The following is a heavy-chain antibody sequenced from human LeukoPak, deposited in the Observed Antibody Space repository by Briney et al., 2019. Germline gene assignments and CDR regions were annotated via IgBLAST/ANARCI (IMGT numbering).Heavy chain of an antibody. CDR1: GFTFRSYA. CDR3: AKDLSTVVTFFDY. D-gene: IGHD4-23*01. Sequence: HPGGSLRLSCAACGFTFRSYAMSWVRQAPGKGLEWVSAFSGSGGSTYYADSVKGRFTISRDNSKNTLYLQMNSLRAEDTAVYSCAKDLSTVVTFFDYWGQGTLVTVSS. V-gene: IGHV3-23*01. CDR2: FSGSGGST. J-gene: IGHJ4*02.